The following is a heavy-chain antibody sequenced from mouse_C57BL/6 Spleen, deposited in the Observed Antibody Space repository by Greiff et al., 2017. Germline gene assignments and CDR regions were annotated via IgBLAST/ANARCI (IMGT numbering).Heavy chain of an antibody. CDR1: GFTFSSYA. V-gene: IGHV5-4*01. J-gene: IGHJ1*03. CDR2: ISDGGSYT. CDR3: ARDGGYPEGYFDV. Sequence: EVKLVESGGGLVKPGGSLKLSCAASGFTFSSYAMSWVRQTPEKRLEWVATISDGGSYTYYPDNVKGRFTISRDNAKNNLYLQMSHLKSEDTAMYYCARDGGYPEGYFDVWGTGTTVTVSS.